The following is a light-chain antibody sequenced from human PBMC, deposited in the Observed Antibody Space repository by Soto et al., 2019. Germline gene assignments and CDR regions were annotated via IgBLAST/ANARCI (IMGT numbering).Light chain of an antibody. V-gene: IGKV1-39*01. CDR2: GAS. CDR1: QIISTY. J-gene: IGKJ1*01. CDR3: QQSYSIPWT. Sequence: DLQMTQSPSSLSASVGDRVTITCRASQIISTYLNWYQQKPGKTPNLLIYGASSLHSGVPSRFSGSGSGTDFTLTISSLQPEDFATYYCQQSYSIPWTFGQGTKVEIK.